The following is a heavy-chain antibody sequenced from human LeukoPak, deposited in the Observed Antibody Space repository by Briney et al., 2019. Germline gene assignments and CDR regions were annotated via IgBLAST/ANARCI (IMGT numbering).Heavy chain of an antibody. V-gene: IGHV3-33*06. CDR2: IWYDGSNK. Sequence: GGSLRLSCAASGFTFSSYGMHWVRQAPGKGLEWVAVIWYDGSNKYYADSVKGRFTISRDNSKNTLYLQMNSLRAEDTAVYYCAYDSGSYRGFDYWGQGTLVTVSS. CDR3: AYDSGSYRGFDY. J-gene: IGHJ4*02. CDR1: GFTFSSYG. D-gene: IGHD1-26*01.